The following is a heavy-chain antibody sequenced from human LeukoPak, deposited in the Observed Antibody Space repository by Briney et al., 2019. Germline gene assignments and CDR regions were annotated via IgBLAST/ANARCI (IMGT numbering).Heavy chain of an antibody. V-gene: IGHV6-1*01. CDR3: AGGYAFDV. Sequence: SQTLSFTCAISGDSFSNNNYAWNWLRQSPSRGLEWLGRTYYRSQWHNDYARSVMGRISVDPDTSKDQFSLHLSSVTPDDTAVYYCAGGYAFDVWGQGTMVTVSS. CDR1: GDSFSNNNYA. CDR2: TYYRSQWHN. J-gene: IGHJ3*01.